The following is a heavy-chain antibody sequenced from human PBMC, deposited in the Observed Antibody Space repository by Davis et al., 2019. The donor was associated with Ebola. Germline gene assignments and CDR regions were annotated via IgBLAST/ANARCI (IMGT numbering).Heavy chain of an antibody. CDR3: TRTVGAIDY. CDR2: IRSKANSYAT. CDR1: GFTFSGSA. J-gene: IGHJ4*02. Sequence: GGSLRLSCAASGFTFSGSAMHWVRQASGKGLEWVGRIRSKANSYATAYAASVKGRFTISRDDSKNTAYLQMNSLKTEDPAVYYCTRTVGAIDYWGQGTLVTVSS. D-gene: IGHD1-26*01. V-gene: IGHV3-73*01.